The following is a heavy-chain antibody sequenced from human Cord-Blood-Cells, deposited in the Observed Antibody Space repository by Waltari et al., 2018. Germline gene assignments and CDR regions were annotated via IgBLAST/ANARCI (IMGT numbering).Heavy chain of an antibody. CDR3: ARGGTVDYGDYYWYFDL. J-gene: IGHJ2*01. CDR2: IYTSGST. D-gene: IGHD4-17*01. V-gene: IGHV4-4*07. CDR1: GGPISSYY. Sequence: QVQLQESGPGLVKPSETLSLTCTVSGGPISSYYWSWLRQPAGKGLEWIGRIYTSGSTNYNPSLKSRVTMSVDTSKNQFSLKLSSVTAADTAVYYCARGGTVDYGDYYWYFDLWGRGTLVTVSS.